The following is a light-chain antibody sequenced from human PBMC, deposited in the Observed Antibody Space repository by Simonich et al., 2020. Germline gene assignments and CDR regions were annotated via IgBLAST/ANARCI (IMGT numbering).Light chain of an antibody. Sequence: QSVLTQPPSVSAAPGQKVTISCSGSSSNIGNNYVSWYQQLPGTAPKLLIYDHNKRPSGSPDLFSGSKSGTSATLCSTGLQTGDEADYYCGTWDSSLSAWVFGGGTKLTVL. CDR3: GTWDSSLSAWV. CDR2: DHN. V-gene: IGLV1-51*01. CDR1: SSNIGNNY. J-gene: IGLJ3*02.